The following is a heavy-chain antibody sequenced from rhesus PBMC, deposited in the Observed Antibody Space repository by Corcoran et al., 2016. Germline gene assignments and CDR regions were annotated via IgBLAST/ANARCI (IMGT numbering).Heavy chain of an antibody. CDR2: ISFSGGT. J-gene: IGHJ2*01. CDR3: ARLWQLPWYFDI. D-gene: IGHD2-33*01. Sequence: QVQLQESGPGLVKPSETLSPTCAVSGCSIRRSYYYRSWIRPAPGEGLEWVGYISFSGGTSYHPSLMSRVTISRDTSKNQFSLKLSSVTAADTAVYYCARLWQLPWYFDIWGPGTPITISS. V-gene: IGHV4-122*02. CDR1: GCSIRRSYYY.